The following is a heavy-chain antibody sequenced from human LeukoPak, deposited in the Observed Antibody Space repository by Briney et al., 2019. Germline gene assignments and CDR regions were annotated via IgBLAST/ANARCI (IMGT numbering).Heavy chain of an antibody. CDR3: AKRIPNYYGMDV. Sequence: GGSLRLSCAASGFSFRSNAMTWVRQAPGKGLEWVSTISGSGTSTYYADSVRGRFTISRDNSKNTLYLQMNSLRAEDTAVYYCAKRIPNYYGMDVWGQGTTVTVSS. CDR1: GFSFRSNA. V-gene: IGHV3-23*01. J-gene: IGHJ6*02. CDR2: ISGSGTST. D-gene: IGHD2-15*01.